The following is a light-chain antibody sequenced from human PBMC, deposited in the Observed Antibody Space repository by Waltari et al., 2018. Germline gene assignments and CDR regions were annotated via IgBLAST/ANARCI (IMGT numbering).Light chain of an antibody. CDR2: GAS. V-gene: IGKV3-15*01. CDR3: QQYNKGLDT. J-gene: IGKJ2*01. CDR1: QNVTS. Sequence: EIVMTQSPATLSVSPGEGATLSCRASQNVTSLAWYQQKPGQAPRLLIYGASTRATGIPARFSGSGSGTEFTLTISSLQSEDLAVYYCQQYNKGLDTFGQGTKLEIK.